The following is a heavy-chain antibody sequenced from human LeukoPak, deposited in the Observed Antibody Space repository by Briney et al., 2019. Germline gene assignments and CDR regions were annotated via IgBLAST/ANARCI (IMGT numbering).Heavy chain of an antibody. CDR1: GFTFSSYG. J-gene: IGHJ6*03. CDR2: IRYDGSNK. CDR3: AKDLGFWVYMDV. V-gene: IGHV3-30*02. D-gene: IGHD3-3*01. Sequence: TGGSLRLSCAASGFTFSSYGMHWVRQAPGKGLEWVAFIRYDGSNKYYADSVKGRFTISRDNSKNTLYLQMNSLRAEDTAVYYCAKDLGFWVYMDVWGKGTTVTVSS.